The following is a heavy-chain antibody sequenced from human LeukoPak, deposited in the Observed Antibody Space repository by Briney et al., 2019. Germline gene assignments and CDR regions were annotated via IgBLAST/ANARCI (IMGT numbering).Heavy chain of an antibody. Sequence: GASVKVSCKASGYKFTSYGISWVRQAPGQGLEWMGWINPNSGGTNYAQKFQGRVTMTRDTSISTAYMELSRLRSDDTAVYYCARGAAAAGTWYWFDPWGQGTLVTVSS. D-gene: IGHD6-13*01. CDR1: GYKFTSYG. V-gene: IGHV1-2*02. J-gene: IGHJ5*02. CDR2: INPNSGGT. CDR3: ARGAAAAGTWYWFDP.